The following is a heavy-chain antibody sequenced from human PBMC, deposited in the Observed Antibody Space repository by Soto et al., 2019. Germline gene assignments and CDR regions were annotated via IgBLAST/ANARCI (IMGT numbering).Heavy chain of an antibody. CDR1: GYSFTSYW. CDR3: ASLSPLPVAGVTKPRREAFNI. CDR2: IYPGDSDT. Sequence: GESLKISCKGSGYSFTSYWIDWVRQMPRKGQEWMGIIYPGDSDTRYNPSFQGQVTISADNSISTAYLQWTTLKASDIAMYSCASLSPLPVAGVTKPRREAFNIWGQGTMVTVS. V-gene: IGHV5-51*01. D-gene: IGHD1-1*01. J-gene: IGHJ3*02.